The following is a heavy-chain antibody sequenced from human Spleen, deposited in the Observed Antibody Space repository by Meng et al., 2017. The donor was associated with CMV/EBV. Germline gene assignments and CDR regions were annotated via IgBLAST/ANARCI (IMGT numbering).Heavy chain of an antibody. CDR1: FHLQYLL. J-gene: IGHJ4*02. Sequence: SLRLPLSALWFHLQYLLTGLDPPGPREGAGWGSYISSSGSTIYYADSVKGRFTISRDNAKNSLYLQMNSLRAEDTAVYYCARVRDYWGQGTLVTVSS. CDR3: ARVRDY. D-gene: IGHD4-17*01. V-gene: IGHV3-11*01. CDR2: ISSSGSTI.